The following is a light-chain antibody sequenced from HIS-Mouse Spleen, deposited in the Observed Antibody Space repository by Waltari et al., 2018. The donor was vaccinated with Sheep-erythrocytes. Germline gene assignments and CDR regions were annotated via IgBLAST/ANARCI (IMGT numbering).Light chain of an antibody. CDR2: DVS. CDR3: QAWDSSTAV. Sequence: QSALTQPRSVSGSPGQSVTISCPGTSSAVGGYNYVSWYQQHPGKAPKLMIYDVSKRPSGVPDRFSGSNSGNTATLTISGTQAMDEADYYCQAWDSSTAVFGGGTKLTVL. J-gene: IGLJ2*01. CDR1: SSAVGGYNY. V-gene: IGLV2-11*01.